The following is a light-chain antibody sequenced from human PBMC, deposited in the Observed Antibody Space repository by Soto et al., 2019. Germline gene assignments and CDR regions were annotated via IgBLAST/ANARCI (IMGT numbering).Light chain of an antibody. J-gene: IGKJ4*01. Sequence: DIQMTQSPSSLSASVGDRVTITCQASQDISNYLNWYQQKPGKAPKLLIYDASNLEIGVPSRLSGSGSGTDFTFTISSLQPEDIATYYCQQYDIGLTFGGGTKVEIK. V-gene: IGKV1-33*01. CDR1: QDISNY. CDR3: QQYDIGLT. CDR2: DAS.